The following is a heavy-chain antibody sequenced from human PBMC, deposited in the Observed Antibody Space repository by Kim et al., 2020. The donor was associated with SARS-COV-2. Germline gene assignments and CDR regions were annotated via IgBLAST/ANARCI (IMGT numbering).Heavy chain of an antibody. D-gene: IGHD3-9*01. CDR2: IWYDGSNK. CDR3: ARDSSGRYFDWLLSRNYYYGLDV. Sequence: GGSLRLSCAASGFIFSNYGIHWVRQAPGKGLEWVAVIWYDGSNKYSADSVKGRFTISRDNAKNTLYLQMNSLRAEDTAVYYCARDSSGRYFDWLLSRNYYYGLDVWGQGTTVTVSS. V-gene: IGHV3-33*01. CDR1: GFIFSNYG. J-gene: IGHJ6*02.